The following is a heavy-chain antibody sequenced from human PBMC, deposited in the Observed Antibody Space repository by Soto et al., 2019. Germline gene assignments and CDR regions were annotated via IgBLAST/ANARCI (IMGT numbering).Heavy chain of an antibody. Sequence: SETLSLTYTVSGGSISSGGYYWSWIRQHPGKGLEWIGYIYYSGSTYYNPSLKSRVTISVDTSKNQFSLKLSSVTAADTAVYYCARRIVVVPAHDAFDIWGQGTMVTV. J-gene: IGHJ3*02. CDR2: IYYSGST. D-gene: IGHD2-2*01. V-gene: IGHV4-31*03. CDR3: ARRIVVVPAHDAFDI. CDR1: GGSISSGGYY.